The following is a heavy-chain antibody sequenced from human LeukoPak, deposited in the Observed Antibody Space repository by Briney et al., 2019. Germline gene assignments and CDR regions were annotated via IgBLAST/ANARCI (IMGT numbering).Heavy chain of an antibody. CDR3: ARDAVWGSYRYPTLFDY. CDR2: ISYDGSNK. D-gene: IGHD3-16*02. J-gene: IGHJ4*02. CDR1: GFTFSSYA. Sequence: GGSLRLSCAASGFTFSSYAMRWARQAPGKGLEWVAVISYDGSNKYHADSVKGRFTISRDNSKNTLYLQMNSLRAEDTAVYYCARDAVWGSYRYPTLFDYWGQGTLVTVSS. V-gene: IGHV3-30-3*01.